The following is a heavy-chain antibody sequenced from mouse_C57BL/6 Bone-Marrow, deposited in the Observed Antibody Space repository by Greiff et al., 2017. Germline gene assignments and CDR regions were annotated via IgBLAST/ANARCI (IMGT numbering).Heavy chain of an antibody. Sequence: VQLQQPGAELVKPGASVKMSCKASGYTFTSYWITWVQQRPGPGLEWIGDIYPGSGSPNSNEKFKSKATLTVDTSSSTAYMQLSSLTSEDTAVYYCARGGHYDGDCWYFDVWDRGTAVTVSS. CDR2: IYPGSGSP. J-gene: IGHJ1*03. V-gene: IGHV1-55*01. CDR3: ARGGHYDGDCWYFDV. CDR1: GYTFTSYW. D-gene: IGHD2-3*01.